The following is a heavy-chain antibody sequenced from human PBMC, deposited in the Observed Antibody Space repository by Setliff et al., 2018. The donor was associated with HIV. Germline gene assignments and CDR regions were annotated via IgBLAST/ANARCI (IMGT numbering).Heavy chain of an antibody. CDR3: ARLPYYVSGGVFDH. CDR2: VYPDDSDT. Sequence: GESLKISCQCSGFNFLAHWIGWVRQVPEKGLEWMGIVYPDDSDTRYNPSFEGQVTVSADKTITTAYLQLTSLKASDTAMYFCARLPYYVSGGVFDHWGKGTLVTVSS. D-gene: IGHD3-10*01. J-gene: IGHJ4*02. V-gene: IGHV5-51*01. CDR1: GFNFLAHW.